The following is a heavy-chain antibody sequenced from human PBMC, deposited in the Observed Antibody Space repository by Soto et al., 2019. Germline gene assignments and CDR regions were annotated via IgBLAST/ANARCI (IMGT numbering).Heavy chain of an antibody. CDR1: GGTFSSYA. J-gene: IGHJ5*02. D-gene: IGHD5-12*01. CDR3: ARPLLNVDIVATGFDP. CDR2: IIPIFGTA. V-gene: IGHV1-69*01. Sequence: VQLVQSGAEVKKPGSSVKVSCKASGGTFSSYAISWVRQAPGQGLEWMGGIIPIFGTANYAQKFQGRVRITADEYTSTAYMELSSLRSEDTAVYYCARPLLNVDIVATGFDPWGQGTLVTVSS.